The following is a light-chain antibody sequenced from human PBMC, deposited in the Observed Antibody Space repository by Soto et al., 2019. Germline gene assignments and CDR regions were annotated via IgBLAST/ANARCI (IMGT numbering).Light chain of an antibody. CDR2: DAS. Sequence: DIQMTQSPSSLSASVGDRVTITCQASQDISNYLNRYQQKPGKAPKLLIYDASNLETGVPSRFSGSGSGTDFTFTISSLQPEDIATYYCQQYDNLPRSTFGQGTKVEIK. CDR1: QDISNY. CDR3: QQYDNLPRST. J-gene: IGKJ1*01. V-gene: IGKV1-33*01.